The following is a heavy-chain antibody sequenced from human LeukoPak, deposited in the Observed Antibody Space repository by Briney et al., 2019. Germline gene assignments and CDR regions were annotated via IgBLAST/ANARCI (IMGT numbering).Heavy chain of an antibody. V-gene: IGHV3-21*01. J-gene: IGHJ2*01. CDR2: ISTSSSYI. D-gene: IGHD3-10*01. CDR1: GFTFSSYG. Sequence: GGSLRLSCAASGFTFSSYGMHWVRQAPGKGLEWVSFISTSSSYIYYADSVKGRFTISRDNAKNSLYLQMSSLRAEDTAVYYCVRYYTRHSWYFDLWGRGTLVTVSS. CDR3: VRYYTRHSWYFDL.